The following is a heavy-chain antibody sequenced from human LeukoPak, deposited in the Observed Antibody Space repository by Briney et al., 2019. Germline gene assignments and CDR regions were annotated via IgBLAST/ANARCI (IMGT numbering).Heavy chain of an antibody. CDR2: TYYRSKWYN. V-gene: IGHV6-1*01. J-gene: IGHJ6*03. D-gene: IGHD1-26*01. Sequence: SQTLSLTCVISGDSVSSNSAAWNWIRQSPSRGLEWLGRTYYRSKWYNDYAVSVKSRITINPDTSKNQFSLQLNSVTPEDTAVYYCARDLFATTSRLGYYYYMDVWGKGTTVTVSS. CDR3: ARDLFATTSRLGYYYYMDV. CDR1: GDSVSSNSAA.